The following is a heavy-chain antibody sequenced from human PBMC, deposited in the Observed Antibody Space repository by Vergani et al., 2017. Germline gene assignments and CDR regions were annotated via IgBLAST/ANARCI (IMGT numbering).Heavy chain of an antibody. V-gene: IGHV3-33*06. D-gene: IGHD6-6*01. CDR1: GFTLSSHA. Sequence: QVQLEESGGGVVQPGRSLRLSCAGSGFTLSSHAMHWVRQAPGKGLEWVAFIWYDGSKEYYADSVKGRFTISRDNSKNTLYLQMNNLRAADTAVYYCAKDITLGEQLAIYYMDVWGKGTTVTVSS. J-gene: IGHJ6*03. CDR2: IWYDGSKE. CDR3: AKDITLGEQLAIYYMDV.